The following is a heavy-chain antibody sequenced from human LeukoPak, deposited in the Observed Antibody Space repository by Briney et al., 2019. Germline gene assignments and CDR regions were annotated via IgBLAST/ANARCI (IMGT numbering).Heavy chain of an antibody. J-gene: IGHJ5*02. CDR1: GGSISSYY. D-gene: IGHD3-16*01. CDR2: INHSGST. V-gene: IGHV4-34*01. Sequence: SETLSLTCTVSGGSISSYYWSWIRQPPGKGLEWIGEINHSGSTNYNPSLKSRVTISVDTSKNQFSLKLSSVTAADTAVYYYARHYGPWGQGTLVTVSS. CDR3: ARHYGP.